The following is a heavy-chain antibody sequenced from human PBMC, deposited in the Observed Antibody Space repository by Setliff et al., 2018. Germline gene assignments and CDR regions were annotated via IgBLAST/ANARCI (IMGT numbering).Heavy chain of an antibody. CDR2: IYHSGST. CDR1: GYSISSGYY. J-gene: IGHJ4*02. Sequence: PSETLSLTCTVSGYSISSGYYWGWIRQPPGKGLEWIGSIYHSGSTYYNPSLKSRVTISVDTSKNQSSLKLSSVTAADTAVYYCARLRSEPAEGYWGQGTLVTVSS. D-gene: IGHD2-2*01. V-gene: IGHV4-38-2*02. CDR3: ARLRSEPAEGY.